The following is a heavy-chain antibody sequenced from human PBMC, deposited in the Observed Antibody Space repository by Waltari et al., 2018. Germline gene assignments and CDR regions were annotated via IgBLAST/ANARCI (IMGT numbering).Heavy chain of an antibody. Sequence: QVQLVQSGSELKKPGASVKISCKASGYLFTSYAINWLRQAPGKWPELMGWITTKTGNPTYAQSFRGRFVFSLDTSVNTAYLEINSLKTEDTAIYYCAREVVPSRTIVVNWFDPWGQGTQVTVSS. CDR3: AREVVPSRTIVVNWFDP. J-gene: IGHJ5*02. D-gene: IGHD2-2*01. V-gene: IGHV7-4-1*02. CDR2: ITTKTGNP. CDR1: GYLFTSYA.